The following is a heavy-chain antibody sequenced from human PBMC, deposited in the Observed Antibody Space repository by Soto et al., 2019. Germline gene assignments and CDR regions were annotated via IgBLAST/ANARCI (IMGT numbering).Heavy chain of an antibody. J-gene: IGHJ4*02. Sequence: QVQLQQWGAGLLKPSETLSLTCAVYGGSFSGYYWTWIRQPPGTGLEWIGEINNSGSTNYNPSLKTRVTISVDTSKNQFPLKLTSVTAADTAVYFCARDKITGLFDYWGQGTLVTVSS. V-gene: IGHV4-34*01. CDR2: INNSGST. D-gene: IGHD2-8*02. CDR1: GGSFSGYY. CDR3: ARDKITGLFDY.